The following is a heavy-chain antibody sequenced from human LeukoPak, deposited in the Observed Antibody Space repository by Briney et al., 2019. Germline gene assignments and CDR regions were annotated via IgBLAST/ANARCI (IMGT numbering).Heavy chain of an antibody. CDR2: ISSGSSAI. J-gene: IGHJ4*02. CDR3: ARGHTAVTRHFDF. CDR1: GFTFSSYG. Sequence: GGSLRLSCAASGFTFSSYGMNWVRQAPGKGLEWVSIISSGSSAILSADALKGRITISRDDAKNLLYLDMNSLRAEDTAVYYCARGHTAVTRHFDFWGRGTLVTVSS. V-gene: IGHV3-21*01. D-gene: IGHD4-17*01.